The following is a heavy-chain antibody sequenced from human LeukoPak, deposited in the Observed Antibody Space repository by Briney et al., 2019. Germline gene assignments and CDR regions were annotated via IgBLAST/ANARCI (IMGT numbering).Heavy chain of an antibody. CDR2: INHSGST. CDR3: AREYPAMNY. CDR1: GGSFSGYY. D-gene: IGHD5-18*01. V-gene: IGHV4-34*01. J-gene: IGHJ4*02. Sequence: SSETLSLTCAVYGGSFSGYYWSWIRQPPGKGLEWIGEINHSGSTNYNPSLKSRVTISVDTSKNQFSLKLSSVTAADTAVYYCAREYPAMNYWGQGTLVTVSS.